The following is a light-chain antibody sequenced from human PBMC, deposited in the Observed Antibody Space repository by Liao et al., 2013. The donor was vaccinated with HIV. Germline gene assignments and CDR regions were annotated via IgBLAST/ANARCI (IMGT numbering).Light chain of an antibody. CDR2: QDS. CDR1: NIGSKS. V-gene: IGLV3-21*01. CDR3: QAWDSSTVI. J-gene: IGLJ2*01. Sequence: YELTQPPSVSVAPGKTARITCGGNNIGSKSVHWYQQKPGQAPVLVIYQDSKRPSGIPERFSGSNSGNTATLTISGTQAMDEADYYCQAWDSSTVIFGGGTKLTVL.